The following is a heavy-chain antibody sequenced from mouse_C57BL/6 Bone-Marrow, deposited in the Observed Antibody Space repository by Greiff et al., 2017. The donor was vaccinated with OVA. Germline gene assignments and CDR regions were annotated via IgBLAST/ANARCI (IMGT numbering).Heavy chain of an antibody. CDR1: GFTFSSYA. J-gene: IGHJ4*01. D-gene: IGHD1-1*02. CDR2: ISSGGDYI. CDR3: TRDMGAHAMDY. Sequence: EVKLVESGEGLVKPGGSLKLSCAASGFTFSSYAMSWVRQTPEKRLEWVAYISSGGDYIYYADTVKGRFTIARDNARNTLYLQMSSLKSEDTAMYDCTRDMGAHAMDYWGQGTSVTVSS. V-gene: IGHV5-9-1*02.